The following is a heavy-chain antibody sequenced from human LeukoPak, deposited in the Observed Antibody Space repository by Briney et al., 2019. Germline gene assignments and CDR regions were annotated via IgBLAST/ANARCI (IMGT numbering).Heavy chain of an antibody. J-gene: IGHJ4*02. Sequence: GGSLRLSCAASGFTFSSYAMSWVRQAPGKGLEWVSGISGSGVSTYYTDSVKGRFTISRDSSKNTLNLQMNGLRVEDTAVYYCARSDQDFWSSYPPGYWGQGTLVTVSS. CDR2: ISGSGVST. D-gene: IGHD3-3*01. V-gene: IGHV3-23*01. CDR3: ARSDQDFWSSYPPGY. CDR1: GFTFSSYA.